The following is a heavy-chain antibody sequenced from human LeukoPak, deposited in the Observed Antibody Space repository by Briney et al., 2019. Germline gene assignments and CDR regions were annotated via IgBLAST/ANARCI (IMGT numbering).Heavy chain of an antibody. V-gene: IGHV3-23*01. J-gene: IGHJ5*02. D-gene: IGHD3-3*01. CDR1: GLTFSSSV. CDR2: INSDENT. Sequence: PGGSLRLSCAASGLTFSSSVLSWARQAPGKGLEWVSTINSDENTYYADSVKGRFTISRDTSKNTLYLQMNSLRAEDTAVYYCARDSTIFGVVTDNWFDPWGQGTLVTVSS. CDR3: ARDSTIFGVVTDNWFDP.